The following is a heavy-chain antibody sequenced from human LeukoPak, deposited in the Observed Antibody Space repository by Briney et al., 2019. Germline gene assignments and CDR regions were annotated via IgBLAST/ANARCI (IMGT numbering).Heavy chain of an antibody. CDR2: ISSSSGYL. CDR1: GFTFSSYT. CDR3: ASDIIAAAGADY. D-gene: IGHD6-13*01. V-gene: IGHV3-21*01. J-gene: IGHJ4*02. Sequence: AGGSLRLSCAASGFTFSSYTMTWVRQAPGKGLEWVSSISSSSGYLYYADSVKGRFTISRDNSKNSLYLQMNSLRAEDTAVYYCASDIIAAAGADYWGQGTLVTVSS.